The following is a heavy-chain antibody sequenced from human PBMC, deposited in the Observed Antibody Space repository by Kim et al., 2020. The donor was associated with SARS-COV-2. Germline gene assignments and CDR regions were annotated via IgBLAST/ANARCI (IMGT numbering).Heavy chain of an antibody. CDR1: GFTFSSYW. Sequence: GGSLRLSCAASGFTFSSYWMHWGRQAPGKGLVWVSRINGDGSVTTYADSVRGRFTISRDNAKDTLVLQMDSLRAEDTAVYYCARAAYGGNSGSWYFDLWGRGTLVTVSS. CDR3: ARAAYGGNSGSWYFDL. D-gene: IGHD4-17*01. J-gene: IGHJ2*01. CDR2: INGDGSVT. V-gene: IGHV3-74*01.